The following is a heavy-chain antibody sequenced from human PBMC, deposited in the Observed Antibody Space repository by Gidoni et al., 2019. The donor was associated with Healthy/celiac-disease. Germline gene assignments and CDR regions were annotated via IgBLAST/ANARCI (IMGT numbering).Heavy chain of an antibody. CDR3: AKDLVYSSSWRGYFDY. V-gene: IGHV3-30*18. Sequence: QVQLVESGGGVVQPGRSLRLSCAASGFTSSSYGMHWVRQAPGKGLEWVAVISYDGSNKYYADSVKGRFTISRDNSKNTLYLQMNSLRAEDTAVYYCAKDLVYSSSWRGYFDYWGQGTLVTVSS. D-gene: IGHD6-13*01. J-gene: IGHJ4*02. CDR2: ISYDGSNK. CDR1: GFTSSSYG.